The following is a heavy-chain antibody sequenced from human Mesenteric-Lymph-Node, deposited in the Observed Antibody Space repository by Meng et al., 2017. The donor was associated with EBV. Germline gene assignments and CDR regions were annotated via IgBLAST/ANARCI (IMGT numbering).Heavy chain of an antibody. J-gene: IGHJ4*02. D-gene: IGHD4-11*01. CDR1: GASISSGSYY. CDR3: VSYDYGNYVSFDS. CDR2: IYYRGST. V-gene: IGHV4-39*01. Sequence: QLQLQESGPGLVDPSGPVSLTCPVSGASISSGSYYWGWIRQPPGKGLEWIGSIYYRGSTYYNPSLRSRVTISVDTSKNHFSLKLSSVTAADTAMYYCVSYDYGNYVSFDSWGQGILVTVSS.